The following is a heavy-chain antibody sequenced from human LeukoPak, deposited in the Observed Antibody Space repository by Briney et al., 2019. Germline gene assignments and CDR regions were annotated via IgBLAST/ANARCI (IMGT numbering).Heavy chain of an antibody. D-gene: IGHD3-22*01. CDR1: GGSFSGYY. V-gene: IGHV4-34*01. CDR3: ARGQESYYYDSSGYYGY. J-gene: IGHJ4*02. CDR2: INHSGST. Sequence: SETLSLTCAVYGGSFSGYYWSWTRQPPGKGLEWIGEINHSGSTNYNPSLKSRVTISVDTSKNQFSLKLSSVTAADTAVYYCARGQESYYYDSSGYYGYWGQGTLVTVSS.